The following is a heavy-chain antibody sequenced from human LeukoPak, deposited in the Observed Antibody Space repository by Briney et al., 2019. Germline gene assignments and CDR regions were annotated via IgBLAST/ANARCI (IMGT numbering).Heavy chain of an antibody. D-gene: IGHD3-22*01. Sequence: SETLSLTCTVSDGSISSSTYYWVWIRQPPGNGLERIATIYYSGSTYYNPSLKSRVTISVDTSNNQFSLTLSSVTAADTAMYYCATHSDYVSDSSLDTDAFDVWGRGTMVTVSS. CDR1: DGSISSSTYY. J-gene: IGHJ3*01. V-gene: IGHV4-39*01. CDR3: ATHSDYVSDSSLDTDAFDV. CDR2: IYYSGST.